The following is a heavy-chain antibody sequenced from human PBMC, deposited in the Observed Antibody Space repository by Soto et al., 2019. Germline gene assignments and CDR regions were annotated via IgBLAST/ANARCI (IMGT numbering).Heavy chain of an antibody. J-gene: IGHJ6*02. CDR2: IWYDGSNK. Sequence: LRLSCAASGFTFSSYGMHWVRQAPGKGLEWVAVIWYDGSNKYYADSVKGRFTISRDNSKNTLYLQMNSLRAEDTAVYYCARGYYDFWSGYYPTYYYYYGMDVWGQGTTVTVSS. V-gene: IGHV3-33*01. D-gene: IGHD3-3*01. CDR3: ARGYYDFWSGYYPTYYYYYGMDV. CDR1: GFTFSSYG.